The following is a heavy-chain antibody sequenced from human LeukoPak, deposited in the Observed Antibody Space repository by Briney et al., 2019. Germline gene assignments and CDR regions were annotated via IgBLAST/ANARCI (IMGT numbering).Heavy chain of an antibody. CDR3: ARVIAAAGPLYYYYYYMDV. CDR1: GYSISSGYY. V-gene: IGHV4-38-2*02. CDR2: IYHSGST. J-gene: IGHJ6*03. Sequence: SETLSLTCTVSGYSISSGYYWGWIRQPPGKGLEWIGSIYHSGSTYYNPSLKSRVTISVDTSKNQFSLKLSSVTAADTAVYYCARVIAAAGPLYYYYYYMDVWGKGTTVTVSS. D-gene: IGHD6-13*01.